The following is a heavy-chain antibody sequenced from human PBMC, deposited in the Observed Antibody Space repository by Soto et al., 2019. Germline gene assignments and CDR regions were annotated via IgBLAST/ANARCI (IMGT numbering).Heavy chain of an antibody. CDR2: ISSSSSYI. CDR3: ARDLSGDRGALDY. CDR1: GFTFSSYS. J-gene: IGHJ4*02. D-gene: IGHD5-12*01. V-gene: IGHV3-21*01. Sequence: EVQLVESGGGLVKPGGSLRLSCAASGFTFSSYSMNWVRQAPGKGLEWVSSISSSSSYIYYADSVKGRFTISRDNAKNSLYLQMNSLRAEGTAVYYCARDLSGDRGALDYWGQGTLVTVSS.